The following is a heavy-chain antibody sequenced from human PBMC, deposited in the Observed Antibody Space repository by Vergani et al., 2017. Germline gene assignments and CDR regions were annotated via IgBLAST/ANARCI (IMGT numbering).Heavy chain of an antibody. J-gene: IGHJ4*02. CDR2: ISGSGGST. CDR1: GFTFSSYA. D-gene: IGHD2-2*01. V-gene: IGHV3-23*01. CDR3: AKVFWRTWWPAAPIDD. Sequence: EVQLLESGGGLVQPGGSLRLSCAASGFTFSSYAMSWVRQAPGKGLEWVSAISGSGGSTYYADSVKGRFTISRDNSKNTLYLQMNSLRAEDTAVYYCAKVFWRTWWPAAPIDDWGQGSLVTVSS.